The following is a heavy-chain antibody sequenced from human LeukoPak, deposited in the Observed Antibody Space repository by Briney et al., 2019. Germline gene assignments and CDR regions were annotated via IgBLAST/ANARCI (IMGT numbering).Heavy chain of an antibody. V-gene: IGHV1-69*05. J-gene: IGHJ3*02. CDR3: ARGGTYYYDSSGYAFDI. CDR1: GGTFSSYA. D-gene: IGHD3-22*01. CDR2: IIPIFGTA. Sequence: SVKVSCKASGGTFSSYAISWVRQAPGQGLEWMGGIIPIFGTANYAQKFQGRVTITTDESTSTAYMELSSLRSEDTAVYYCARGGTYYYDSSGYAFDIWGQGTMVTVSS.